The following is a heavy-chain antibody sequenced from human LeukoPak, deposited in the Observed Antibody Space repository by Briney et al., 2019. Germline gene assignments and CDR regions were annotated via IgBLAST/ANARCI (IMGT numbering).Heavy chain of an antibody. V-gene: IGHV7-4-1*02. CDR2: INTNTGNP. CDR3: ARVRSGWPHDAFDI. CDR1: GYTFTSYA. D-gene: IGHD6-19*01. J-gene: IGHJ3*02. Sequence: ASVKVSCKASGYTFTSYAMNWVRQAPGQGLEWMGWINTNTGNPTYAQGFTGRFVFSLDTSVSTAYLQISSLKAEDTAVYYCARVRSGWPHDAFDIWXQGTMXTVSX.